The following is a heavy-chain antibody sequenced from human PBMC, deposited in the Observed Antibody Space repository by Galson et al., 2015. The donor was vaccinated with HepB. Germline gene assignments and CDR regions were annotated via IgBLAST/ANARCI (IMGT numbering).Heavy chain of an antibody. Sequence: SLRLSCAASGFTFSSYAMHWVRQAPGKGLEWVAVISYDGSNKYYADSVKGRFTISRDNSKNTLYLQMNSLRAEDTAVYYCARDRSARDRKLWFGELLAYFDYWGQGTLVTVSS. V-gene: IGHV3-30-3*01. CDR2: ISYDGSNK. CDR3: ARDRSARDRKLWFGELLAYFDY. J-gene: IGHJ4*02. D-gene: IGHD3-10*01. CDR1: GFTFSSYA.